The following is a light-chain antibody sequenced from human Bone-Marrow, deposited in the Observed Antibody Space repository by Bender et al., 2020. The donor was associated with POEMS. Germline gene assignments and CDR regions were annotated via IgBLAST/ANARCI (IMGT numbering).Light chain of an antibody. CDR3: QAWDSNSIVV. V-gene: IGLV3-1*01. CDR1: KLGEEY. Sequence: SYELTQPPSVSVSPGQTATITCSGEKLGEEYACWYQQKPGQSPVVVIYQDTKRPSGIPERFSGSNSGDTATLTISGTQAMDEADYYCQAWDSNSIVVFGGGTKLTVL. J-gene: IGLJ2*01. CDR2: QDT.